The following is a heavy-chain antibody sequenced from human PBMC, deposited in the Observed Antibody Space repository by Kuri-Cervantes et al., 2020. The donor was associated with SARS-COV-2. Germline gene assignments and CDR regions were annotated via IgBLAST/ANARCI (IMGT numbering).Heavy chain of an antibody. Sequence: GESLKISCAASGFTFSSYSMNWVRQTPGKGLEWVSSISSSSSYIYYADSVKGRFTISRDNAKNSLYLQMNSLRAEDTAVYYCAKDPRSSGWYDYWGQGTLVTVSS. J-gene: IGHJ4*02. D-gene: IGHD6-19*01. CDR2: ISSSSSYI. CDR3: AKDPRSSGWYDY. CDR1: GFTFSSYS. V-gene: IGHV3-21*04.